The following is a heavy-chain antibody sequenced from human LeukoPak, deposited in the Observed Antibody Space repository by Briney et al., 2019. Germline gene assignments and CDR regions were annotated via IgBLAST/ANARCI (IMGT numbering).Heavy chain of an antibody. Sequence: SETLSLTCTVSGGSISRYYWSWVRQPPGKGLEWIWYIYDSGSTNYNPSLKSRVTISGDTSQHQFSLKLRSVTAEDTAVYYCANLWFGELYEAWFDPWGQGTLVTVSS. D-gene: IGHD3-10*01. CDR3: ANLWFGELYEAWFDP. V-gene: IGHV4-59*08. J-gene: IGHJ5*02. CDR1: GGSISRYY. CDR2: IYDSGST.